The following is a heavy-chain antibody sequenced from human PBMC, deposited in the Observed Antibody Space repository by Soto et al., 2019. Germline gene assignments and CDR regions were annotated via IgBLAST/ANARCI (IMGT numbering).Heavy chain of an antibody. J-gene: IGHJ4*02. CDR2: ISYDGSNK. Sequence: GGSLRLSCAASGFTFSSYGMHWVRQAPGKGLEWVAVISYDGSNKYYADSVKGRFTISRDNSKNTLYLQMNSLRAEDTAVYYCAKPSSRIFGVVIIDQVFDYWGQGSLVTVSS. CDR1: GFTFSSYG. V-gene: IGHV3-30*18. CDR3: AKPSSRIFGVVIIDQVFDY. D-gene: IGHD3-3*02.